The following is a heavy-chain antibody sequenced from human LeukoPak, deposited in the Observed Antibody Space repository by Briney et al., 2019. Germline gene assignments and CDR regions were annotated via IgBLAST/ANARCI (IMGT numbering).Heavy chain of an antibody. Sequence: PSETLSLTCTVSGGSISSYYWSWIRQPPGKGLAWVGYIYYTGSTNNTSLKSRVTISVDTSKNQFSLKLSSVTAADTAVYYCARAGSYRGYFDYWGQGTLVTVSS. D-gene: IGHD1-26*01. J-gene: IGHJ4*02. CDR1: GGSISSYY. CDR3: ARAGSYRGYFDY. CDR2: IYYTGST. V-gene: IGHV4-59*01.